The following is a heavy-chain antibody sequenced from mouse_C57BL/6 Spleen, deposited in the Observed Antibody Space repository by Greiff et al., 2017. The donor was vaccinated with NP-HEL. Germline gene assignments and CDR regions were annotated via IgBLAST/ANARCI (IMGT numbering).Heavy chain of an antibody. CDR2: INPSSGYT. J-gene: IGHJ4*01. CDR3: ASPYYYGSSYLYAMDY. Sequence: VQLQQSGAELAKPGASVKLSCKASGYTFTSYWMHWVKQRPGQGLEWIGNINPSSGYTKYNQKFKDKATLTADKSSSTAYMQLSSLTYEDSAVYYCASPYYYGSSYLYAMDYWGQGTSVTVSS. D-gene: IGHD1-1*01. CDR1: GYTFTSYW. V-gene: IGHV1-7*01.